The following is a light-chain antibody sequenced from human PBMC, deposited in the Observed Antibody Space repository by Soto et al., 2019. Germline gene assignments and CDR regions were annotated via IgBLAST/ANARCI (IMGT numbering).Light chain of an antibody. CDR1: QDIRGA. J-gene: IGKJ5*01. CDR2: DVS. Sequence: AIQVTQSPSSLSASVGDRVTITCRASQDIRGALAWYQQKPGKAPKLLIYDVSTLESGVPSRFSGSGSGTEFTLSISSLQHEDFGTYSCQHFNSYPITFGHGTRLEIK. V-gene: IGKV1-13*02. CDR3: QHFNSYPIT.